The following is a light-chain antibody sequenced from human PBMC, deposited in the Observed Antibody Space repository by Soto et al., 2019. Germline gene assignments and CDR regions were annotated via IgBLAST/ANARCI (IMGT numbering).Light chain of an antibody. J-gene: IGKJ1*01. CDR3: QQYNNWPPWT. CDR2: GAS. V-gene: IGKV3-15*01. Sequence: EIVMTQSPATLSLSPGERATLSCRASQSVSSNLVWYQQKPGQAPRLLIYGASTRATGIPARFSGSGSGTEFTLTLSSLQSEDFAVYYCQQYNNWPPWTFGQGTKVEIK. CDR1: QSVSSN.